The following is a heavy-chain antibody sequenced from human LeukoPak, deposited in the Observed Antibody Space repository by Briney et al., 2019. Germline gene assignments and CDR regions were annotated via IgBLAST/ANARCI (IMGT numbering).Heavy chain of an antibody. J-gene: IGHJ4*02. CDR2: ISDDGINK. Sequence: GGSLRLSCAVSGFTFSNYGMHWVRQAPGKGLEWVAVISDDGINKYYADSVKGRFTISRDNSKNTLYLQMNSLRAEDTAVYYCAKDRHRYSYGYTGFDYWGQGTLVTVSS. D-gene: IGHD5-18*01. V-gene: IGHV3-30*18. CDR3: AKDRHRYSYGYTGFDY. CDR1: GFTFSNYG.